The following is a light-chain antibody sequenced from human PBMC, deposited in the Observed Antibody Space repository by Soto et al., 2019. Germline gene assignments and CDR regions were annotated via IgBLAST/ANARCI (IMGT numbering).Light chain of an antibody. Sequence: SVRTQPASLSGSPGQSITISCTGTSSDVCGHNSVSWYRQDPGKAPKLMIYDVSNRPSGVSDRFSGSKSGNTASLTISGLQIEDEADYYRRSFTSSVTYVFGTGTKVTVL. J-gene: IGLJ1*01. CDR2: DVS. V-gene: IGLV2-14*01. CDR3: RSFTSSVTYV. CDR1: SSDVCGHNS.